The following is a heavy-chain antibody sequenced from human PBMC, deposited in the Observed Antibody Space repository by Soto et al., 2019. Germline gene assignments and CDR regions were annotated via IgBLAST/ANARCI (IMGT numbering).Heavy chain of an antibody. V-gene: IGHV4-61*01. J-gene: IGHJ6*02. CDR3: ARGYCSGGSCSIYYYGMDV. CDR1: GGSVSSGSYY. Sequence: PSETLSLTCTVSGGSVSSGSYYWSWIRQPPGKGLEWIGYIYYSGSTNYNPSLKSRVTISVDTSKNQFSLKLSSVTAADTAVHYCARGYCSGGSCSIYYYGMDVWGQGTTVTVYS. CDR2: IYYSGST. D-gene: IGHD2-15*01.